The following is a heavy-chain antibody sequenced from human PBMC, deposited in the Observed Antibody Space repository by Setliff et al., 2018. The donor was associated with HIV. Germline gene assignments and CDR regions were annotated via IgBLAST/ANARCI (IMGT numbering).Heavy chain of an antibody. D-gene: IGHD3-22*01. J-gene: IGHJ4*02. Sequence: PSETLSLTCTVSGYSISSGYYWGWIRQPPGKGLEWIGSIYHSGSTYYSPSLKSRVTISVDTSKNQFSLKLSSVTAADTAVYWCAREDSSYHYFDSWGQGMLVTVSS. V-gene: IGHV4-38-2*02. CDR2: IYHSGST. CDR3: AREDSSYHYFDS. CDR1: GYSISSGYY.